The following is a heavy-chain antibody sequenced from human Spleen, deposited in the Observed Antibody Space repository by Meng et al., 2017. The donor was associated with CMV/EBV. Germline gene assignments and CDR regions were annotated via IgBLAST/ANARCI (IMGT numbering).Heavy chain of an antibody. Sequence: QVQLQEPGPGLVKPSQTLSPTCTVSGGSIRSGYYYWSWIRQPPGKGLEWIGYIYYSGSTYYNPSLKSRVTISVDTSKNQFSLKLSSVTAADTAVYYCARSITMIGGVGYWGQGTLVTVSS. D-gene: IGHD3-10*01. CDR3: ARSITMIGGVGY. V-gene: IGHV4-30-4*08. J-gene: IGHJ4*02. CDR1: GGSIRSGYYY. CDR2: IYYSGST.